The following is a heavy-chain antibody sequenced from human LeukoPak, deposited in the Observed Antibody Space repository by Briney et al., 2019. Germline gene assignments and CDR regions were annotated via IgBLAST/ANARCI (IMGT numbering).Heavy chain of an antibody. D-gene: IGHD3-22*01. CDR2: INPSVGST. CDR1: GYTFTSYY. J-gene: IGHJ2*01. Sequence: ASVKVSCKASGYTFTSYYMHWVRQAPGQGLEWMGIINPSVGSTSYAQKFQGRVTMTRDTSTSTVYMEPSSLRSEDTAVYYCARDREYYDSSGYFDLWGRGTLVTVSS. V-gene: IGHV1-46*01. CDR3: ARDREYYDSSGYFDL.